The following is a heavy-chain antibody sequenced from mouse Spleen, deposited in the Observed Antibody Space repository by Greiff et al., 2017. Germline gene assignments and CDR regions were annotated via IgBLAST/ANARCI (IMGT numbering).Heavy chain of an antibody. CDR2: IDPSDSYT. CDR1: GYTFTSYW. CDR3: ASSSYYWYFDV. D-gene: IGHD1-1*01. Sequence: VQLQQSGAELVMPGASVKLSCKASGYTFTSYWMHWVKQRPGQGLEWIGEIDPSDSYTNYNQKFKGKATLTVDKSSSTAYMQLSSLTSEDSAVYYCASSSYYWYFDVWGTGTTVTVSS. J-gene: IGHJ1*03. V-gene: IGHV1-69*01.